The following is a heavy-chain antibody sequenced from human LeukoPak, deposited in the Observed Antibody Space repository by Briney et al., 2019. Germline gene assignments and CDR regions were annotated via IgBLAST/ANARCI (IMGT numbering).Heavy chain of an antibody. D-gene: IGHD5-18*01. CDR2: LSNTGNI. V-gene: IGHV3-48*01. CDR3: ARRGDSAMIGDH. J-gene: IGHJ4*02. Sequence: GGSLRLSCAASGLTFSSYGMNWVRQAPGKGLEWLSYLSNTGNIHYAQSVKGRFTISRDNAKSSLYLQMDGLRAEDTAVYYCARRGDSAMIGDHWGQGILVTVAS. CDR1: GLTFSSYG.